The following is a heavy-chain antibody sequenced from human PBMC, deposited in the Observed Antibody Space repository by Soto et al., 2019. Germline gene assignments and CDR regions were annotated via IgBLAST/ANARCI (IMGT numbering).Heavy chain of an antibody. CDR1: GGSXXXXX. CDR3: ARFDSSGWYFDY. V-gene: IGHV4-34*01. Sequence: QVQLPQWGAGLLRPSETLSLTCAVYGGSXXXXXXXXXRQPPGKGLQWIGKINHIGTTNYNPSLKSXXXXSVXTSKXXXSLXXSXXTAADTAVYYCARFDSSGWYFDYWGQGNLVIVSS. D-gene: IGHD6-19*01. J-gene: IGHJ4*02. CDR2: INHIGTT.